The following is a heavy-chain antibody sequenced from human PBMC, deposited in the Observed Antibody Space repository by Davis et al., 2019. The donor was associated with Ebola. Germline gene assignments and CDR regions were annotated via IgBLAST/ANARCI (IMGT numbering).Heavy chain of an antibody. Sequence: GGSLRLSCAASGFTFSSYGMHWVRQAPGKGLEWVAVIWYDGSNKYYADSVKGRFTISRDNSKNTLYLQMNSLRAEDTAVYYCARDLMTTVTQFVDYWGQGTLVTVSS. CDR2: IWYDGSNK. J-gene: IGHJ4*02. CDR3: ARDLMTTVTQFVDY. D-gene: IGHD4-17*01. V-gene: IGHV3-33*01. CDR1: GFTFSSYG.